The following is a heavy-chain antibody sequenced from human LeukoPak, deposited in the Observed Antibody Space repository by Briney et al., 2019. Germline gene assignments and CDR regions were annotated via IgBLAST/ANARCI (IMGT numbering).Heavy chain of an antibody. CDR3: AREGQGFDY. V-gene: IGHV3-13*01. CDR2: IGPGGDT. J-gene: IGHJ4*02. CDR1: GFTFDDYA. Sequence: GRSLRLSCAASGFTFDDYAMHWVRQATGKGLEWISAIGPGGDTYYPGSVKGRFTISRENAKNSLCLQMNSLRAGDTAVYYCAREGQGFDYWGQGTLVTVSS.